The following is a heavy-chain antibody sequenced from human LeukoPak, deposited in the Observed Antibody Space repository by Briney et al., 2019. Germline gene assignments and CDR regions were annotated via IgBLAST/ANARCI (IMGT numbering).Heavy chain of an antibody. CDR3: ARGLRHYYDSSGYYVDY. Sequence: SETLSLTCTVSGGSISSYYWSWIRQPPGKGLEWIGSIYYSGSTYYNPSLKSRVTISVDTSKNQFSLKLSSVTAADTAVYYCARGLRHYYDSSGYYVDYWGQGTLVTVSS. CDR1: GGSISSYY. CDR2: IYYSGST. V-gene: IGHV4-39*07. J-gene: IGHJ4*02. D-gene: IGHD3-22*01.